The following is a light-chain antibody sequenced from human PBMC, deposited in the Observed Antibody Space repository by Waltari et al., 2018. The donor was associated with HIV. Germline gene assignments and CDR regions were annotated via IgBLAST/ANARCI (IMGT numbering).Light chain of an antibody. J-gene: IGKJ1*01. CDR2: GAS. CDR3: QQYLDWPPCT. Sequence: EIVMTQSPATLSVSPGERVTLSCRASQNIGVNLAWYQQRHGQPPRVLIYGASSREPGIPARFSGRGSGTDFSLTITSLESDDSAVYYCQQYLDWPPCTFGPGTKVEI. CDR1: QNIGVN. V-gene: IGKV3D-15*01.